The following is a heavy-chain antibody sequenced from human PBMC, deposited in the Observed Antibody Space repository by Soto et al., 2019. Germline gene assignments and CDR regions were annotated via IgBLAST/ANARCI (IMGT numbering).Heavy chain of an antibody. D-gene: IGHD2-2*01. V-gene: IGHV4-4*07. CDR3: ARSSSSTTIGGKYYFDY. J-gene: IGHJ4*02. CDR1: GGSISSYY. Sequence: PSETLSLTCTVSGGSISSYYWSWIRQPAGKGLEWIGRIYTSGSTNYNPSLKSRVTMSVDTSKNQFSLKLSSVTAADTAVHYCARSSSSTTIGGKYYFDYWGQGTLVTVSS. CDR2: IYTSGST.